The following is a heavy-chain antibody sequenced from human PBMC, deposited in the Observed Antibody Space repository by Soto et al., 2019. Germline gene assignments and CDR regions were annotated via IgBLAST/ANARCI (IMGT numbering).Heavy chain of an antibody. J-gene: IGHJ4*02. Sequence: SGPTLLNPTQTLTLTCTFSGFSLSTSGMCVSWIRQPPGKALEWLARIDWDDDKYYTTSLKTRLTISKDTSKNQVVLTMTNMDPVDTATFYCARMVTTLTTFDYWGQGTLVTVSS. D-gene: IGHD4-17*01. CDR1: GFSLSTSGMC. CDR2: IDWDDDK. CDR3: ARMVTTLTTFDY. V-gene: IGHV2-70*11.